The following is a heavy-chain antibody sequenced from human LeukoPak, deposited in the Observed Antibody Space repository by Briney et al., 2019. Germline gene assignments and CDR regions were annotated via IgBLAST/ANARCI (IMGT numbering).Heavy chain of an antibody. Sequence: SETLSLTCTVSGVSNSSSNSYWGWIRQPPGKGLEWIGSIYYSGNTYYNASLKSRVTISIDTSKNQFSLKLTSVTAADTAVYYCARQTGSGLFILPGGQGTLVTVSS. D-gene: IGHD3/OR15-3a*01. CDR3: ARQTGSGLFILP. CDR2: IYYSGNT. V-gene: IGHV4-39*01. CDR1: GVSNSSSNSY. J-gene: IGHJ4*02.